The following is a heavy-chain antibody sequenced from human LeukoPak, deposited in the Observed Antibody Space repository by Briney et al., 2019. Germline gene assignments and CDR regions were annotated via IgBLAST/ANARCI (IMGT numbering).Heavy chain of an antibody. D-gene: IGHD2-21*01. J-gene: IGHJ4*02. CDR1: GFTFSRYG. CDR3: ARDRMGETRENFDY. V-gene: IGHV3-33*01. Sequence: GRSLRLSCAASGFTFSRYGMHWVRQAPGKGLEWVAVIWYDGSNKYYADSVKGRFTISRDNSKNTLYLQMNSLRAEDTAVYYCARDRMGETRENFDYWGQGTLVTVSS. CDR2: IWYDGSNK.